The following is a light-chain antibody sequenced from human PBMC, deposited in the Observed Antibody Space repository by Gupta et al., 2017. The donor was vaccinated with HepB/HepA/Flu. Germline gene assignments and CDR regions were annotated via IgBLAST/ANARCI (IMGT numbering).Light chain of an antibody. V-gene: IGLV3-19*01. CDR3: SSRASSGTQLV. Sequence: SSELTQDPAVSVALGQTVRITCQGDSLRSYYASWYQQKPGQAPVLVIYGKSNRPSGIPYRFSGSSSGNTASLTIPGAQAEDEADYYCSSRASSGTQLVFGGGTKLTVL. J-gene: IGLJ2*01. CDR1: SLRSYY. CDR2: GKS.